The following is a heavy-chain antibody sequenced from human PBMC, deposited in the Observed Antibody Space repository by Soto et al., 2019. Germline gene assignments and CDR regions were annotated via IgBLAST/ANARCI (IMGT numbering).Heavy chain of an antibody. D-gene: IGHD3-3*01. J-gene: IGHJ6*02. CDR3: ASVPTIFGVVTTYTGTDV. CDR2: IYSGGST. V-gene: IGHV3-53*01. CDR1: GWTFSGYY. Sequence: VRSLRLSGARCGWTFSGYYRSWVRQDPGKGMEWVSVIYSGGSTYYADSVKGRCTISRDNSKNTVYLQMNSLRAEDTAVYYCASVPTIFGVVTTYTGTDVWGQGTTVTVSS.